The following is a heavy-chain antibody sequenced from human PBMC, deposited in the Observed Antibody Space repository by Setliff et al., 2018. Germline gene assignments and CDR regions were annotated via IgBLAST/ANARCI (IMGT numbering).Heavy chain of an antibody. CDR1: DDSFISSRYY. D-gene: IGHD2-15*01. CDR2: ISYSGTP. V-gene: IGHV4-39*01. CDR3: VRPGGTTVVARHFDY. J-gene: IGHJ4*01. Sequence: TSETLSLTCTVSDDSFISSRYYWGWIRQAPGSGLEWIGSISYSGTPYYNASVESRVTISTDTSRNQFSLELRSVTVADTATYYCVRPGGTTVVARHFDYWGSGILVTVS.